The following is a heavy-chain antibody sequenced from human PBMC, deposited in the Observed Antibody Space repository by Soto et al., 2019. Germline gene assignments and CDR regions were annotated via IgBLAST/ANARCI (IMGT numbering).Heavy chain of an antibody. CDR3: AKELNLCGGKPPYYYNYAMDV. J-gene: IGHJ6*01. V-gene: IGHV3-23*04. CDR1: EFTFSTYA. CDR2: ISGNGGSS. Sequence: EGQLVESGGGLVQPGGSLRLSCAASEFTFSTYAMDWVRQAPGEGLEWVSAISGNGGSSYHADSVKGRFTISRDNSKNTLYVQMNSLRVEDTAVYYCAKELNLCGGKPPYYYNYAMDVWGQGATVSVSS. D-gene: IGHD3-10*01.